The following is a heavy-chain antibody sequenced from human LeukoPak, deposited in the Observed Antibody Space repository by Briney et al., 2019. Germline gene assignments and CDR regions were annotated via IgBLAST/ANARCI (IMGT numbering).Heavy chain of an antibody. CDR3: ARVPYGSGTYYFDY. CDR1: GGSINSGDSY. CDR2: ISYGGSP. V-gene: IGHV4-30-4*01. Sequence: SQTLSLTCTVSGGSINSGDSYWSCIRQPPGKSLEWIGYISYGGSPYYNPSLRGRVAISGDTSDNQSFLRLGSVTAADTAVYYCARVPYGSGTYYFDYWGQGILVTVSS. D-gene: IGHD3-10*01. J-gene: IGHJ4*02.